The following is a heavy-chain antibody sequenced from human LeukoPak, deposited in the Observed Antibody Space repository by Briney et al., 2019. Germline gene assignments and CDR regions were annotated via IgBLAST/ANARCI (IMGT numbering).Heavy chain of an antibody. D-gene: IGHD6-6*01. V-gene: IGHV4-59*08. CDR3: ARVLEYSSSPGSWWFDP. Sequence: SETLSLTCTVSGGSISSYYWSWIRQPPGEGLEWIGYIYYSGSTNYNPSLKSRVTISVDTSKNQFSLKLSSVTAADTAVYYCARVLEYSSSPGSWWFDPWGQGTLVTVSS. CDR1: GGSISSYY. CDR2: IYYSGST. J-gene: IGHJ5*02.